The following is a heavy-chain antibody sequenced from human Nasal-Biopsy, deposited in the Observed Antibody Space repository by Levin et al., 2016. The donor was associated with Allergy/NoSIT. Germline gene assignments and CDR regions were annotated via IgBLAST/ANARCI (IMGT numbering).Heavy chain of an antibody. CDR1: GFTFITYG. CDR2: IYYDGNT. D-gene: IGHD2-15*01. Sequence: GSLRLSCAASGFTFITYGMHWVRQPPVQGLEWIGTIYYDGNTYFNPSLKSRVSISADSSRNQFSLKLTSLTAADTAVYYCARSLGYCGGGSCPGWFDPWGPGTLVTVSS. V-gene: IGHV4-59*04. J-gene: IGHJ5*02. CDR3: ARSLGYCGGGSCPGWFDP.